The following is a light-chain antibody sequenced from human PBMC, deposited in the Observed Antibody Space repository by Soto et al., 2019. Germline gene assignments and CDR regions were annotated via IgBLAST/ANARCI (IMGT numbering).Light chain of an antibody. CDR1: QSVSSKY. J-gene: IGKJ5*01. CDR2: GAS. Sequence: EIVLTQSPGTLSFSPGERSTLSCMASQSVSSKYLGWYQQKPGQAPRLLIYGASTRATGLPARFSGSGSGTEFTLTISSLQSEDFALYYCQQYNNWPITFGQGTRLEIK. CDR3: QQYNNWPIT. V-gene: IGKV3-15*01.